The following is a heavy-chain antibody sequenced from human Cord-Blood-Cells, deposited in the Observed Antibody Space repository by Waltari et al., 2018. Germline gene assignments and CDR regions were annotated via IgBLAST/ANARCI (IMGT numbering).Heavy chain of an antibody. J-gene: IGHJ6*02. CDR3: AREGQGIKIINYYGMDV. D-gene: IGHD3-10*01. CDR2: ISRSGSTI. V-gene: IGHV3-48*03. CDR1: GFTFSSYE. Sequence: EVQLVESGGGLVEPGGSLRLSCAASGFTFSSYEMNWVRQAPGKGLEWVSYISRSGSTIYDPDAVKRRFTISRDNANNSFYLEMNSLRAENTSVDYCAREGQGIKIINYYGMDVWGQGTTVTVTS.